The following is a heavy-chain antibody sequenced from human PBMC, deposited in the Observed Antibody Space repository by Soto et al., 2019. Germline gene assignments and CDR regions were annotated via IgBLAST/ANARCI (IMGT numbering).Heavy chain of an antibody. CDR3: ARAGAGDVVVPAAMMSGAFDI. CDR2: INHSGST. CDR1: GGSFSGYY. V-gene: IGHV4-34*01. J-gene: IGHJ3*02. Sequence: QVQLQQWGAGLLKPSETLSLTCAVYGGSFSGYYWSWIRQPPGKGLEWIGEINHSGSTNYNPSLKSRVTISVDTSKNQFSLKLSSVTAADTAVYYCARAGAGDVVVPAAMMSGAFDIWGQVKMVTVSS. D-gene: IGHD2-2*01.